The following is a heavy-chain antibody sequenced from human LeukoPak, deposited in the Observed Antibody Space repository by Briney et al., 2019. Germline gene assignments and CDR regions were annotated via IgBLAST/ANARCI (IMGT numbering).Heavy chain of an antibody. J-gene: IGHJ4*02. Sequence: PGGSLRLSCAASGFTFSSYAMSWVRQAPGKGLEWVSAISGSGGSTYYADSVKGRFTISRDNSKNTLYLQMNSLRAEDTAVYYCAKDFSAGHYYDSSGYGYWGQGTLVTVSS. V-gene: IGHV3-23*01. CDR3: AKDFSAGHYYDSSGYGY. D-gene: IGHD3-22*01. CDR2: ISGSGGST. CDR1: GFTFSSYA.